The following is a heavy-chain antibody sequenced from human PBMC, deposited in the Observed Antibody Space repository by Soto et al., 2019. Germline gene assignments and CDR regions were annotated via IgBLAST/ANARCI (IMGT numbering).Heavy chain of an antibody. J-gene: IGHJ6*02. CDR1: GGSISSYY. Sequence: SETLSLTCTVSGGSISSYYWSWIRQPPGKGLEWIGYIYYSGSTNYNPSLKSRVTISVDTSKNQFSLKLSSVTAADTAVYYCARDLVDTAMVGGYYYYCGMDVWGQGTTVTVSS. V-gene: IGHV4-59*01. CDR3: ARDLVDTAMVGGYYYYCGMDV. CDR2: IYYSGST. D-gene: IGHD5-18*01.